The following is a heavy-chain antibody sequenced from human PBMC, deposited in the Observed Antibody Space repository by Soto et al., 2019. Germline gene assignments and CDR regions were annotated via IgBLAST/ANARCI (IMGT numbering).Heavy chain of an antibody. J-gene: IGHJ4*02. Sequence: ASVKLSCKASGYTFTSYAMHWVRQAPGQRLEWMGWSNAGNGNTKYSQKFQGRVTITRNTSASTAYMELSSLTSADSAVYYCARTPKVTTIYFDYWGQGTLVTVSS. V-gene: IGHV1-3*01. CDR2: SNAGNGNT. CDR1: GYTFTSYA. D-gene: IGHD4-17*01. CDR3: ARTPKVTTIYFDY.